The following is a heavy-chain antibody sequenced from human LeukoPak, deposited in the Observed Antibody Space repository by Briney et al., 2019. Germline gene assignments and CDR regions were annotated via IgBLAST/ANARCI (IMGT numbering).Heavy chain of an antibody. J-gene: IGHJ6*03. CDR2: MNPNSGNT. CDR1: GGTFSSYA. CDR3: ARVSDYYYMDV. V-gene: IGHV1-8*03. Sequence: ASVKVSCKASGGTFSSYAISWVRQAPGQGLEWMGWMNPNSGNTGYAQKFQGRVTITRNTSISTAYMELSRLRSDDTAVYYCARVSDYYYMDVWGKGTTVTVSS.